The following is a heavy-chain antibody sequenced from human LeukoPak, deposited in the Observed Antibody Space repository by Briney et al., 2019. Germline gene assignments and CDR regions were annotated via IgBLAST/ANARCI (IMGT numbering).Heavy chain of an antibody. Sequence: GGSLRLSCVGSGFTFSTYNMNWVRQAPGKGLEWVSYISSTISYIYYADSVKGRFTISRDNAKNSLHLQMNNLRAEDTAVYYCATDAPPHYWGQGTLVTVSS. CDR1: GFTFSTYN. CDR2: ISSTISYI. J-gene: IGHJ4*02. CDR3: ATDAPPHY. V-gene: IGHV3-21*01.